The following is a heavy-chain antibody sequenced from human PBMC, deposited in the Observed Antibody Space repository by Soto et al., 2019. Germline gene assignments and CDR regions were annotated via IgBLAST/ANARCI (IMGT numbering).Heavy chain of an antibody. CDR3: ARVAELLGFDY. Sequence: GASVKVSCKASGYTFTAYYIHWVRQAPGQGLEWMGWINPNSGDTNYAQKLQGRVTMTTDTSTSTAYMELRSLRSDDTAVYYCARVAELLGFDYWGQGTLVTVSS. J-gene: IGHJ4*02. V-gene: IGHV1-18*04. D-gene: IGHD1-7*01. CDR1: GYTFTAYY. CDR2: INPNSGDT.